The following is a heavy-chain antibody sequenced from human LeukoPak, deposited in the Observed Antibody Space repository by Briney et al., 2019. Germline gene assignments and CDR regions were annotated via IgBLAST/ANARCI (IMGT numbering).Heavy chain of an antibody. J-gene: IGHJ4*02. Sequence: PSETLSLTCTVSGGSISSGDYYWSWIRQPPGKGLEWLGYIYYSGRTYYNPSLKSRVTISVDTSKNQFSLKLSSVTAADTAVYYCARDGNQNYYDSSGGFDYWGQGTLVAVSS. CDR3: ARDGNQNYYDSSGGFDY. V-gene: IGHV4-30-4*08. CDR2: IYYSGRT. D-gene: IGHD3-22*01. CDR1: GGSISSGDYY.